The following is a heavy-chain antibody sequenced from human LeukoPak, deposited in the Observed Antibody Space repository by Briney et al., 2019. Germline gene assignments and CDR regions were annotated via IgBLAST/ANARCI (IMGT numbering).Heavy chain of an antibody. CDR1: GYTFTSYD. V-gene: IGHV1-8*01. Sequence: ASVKVSCKASGYTFTSYDINWVRQAPGQGLEWMGWMNPNSGNTGYAQKFQGRVTMTRNTSISTAYMELSSLTSEDTAVYYCARGYCNGGSCFRFDPWGQGTLVTVSS. J-gene: IGHJ5*02. CDR3: ARGYCNGGSCFRFDP. CDR2: MNPNSGNT. D-gene: IGHD2-15*01.